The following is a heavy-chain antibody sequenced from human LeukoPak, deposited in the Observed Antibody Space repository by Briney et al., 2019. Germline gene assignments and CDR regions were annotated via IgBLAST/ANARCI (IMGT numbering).Heavy chain of an antibody. CDR2: ISSSGSTI. J-gene: IGHJ6*03. D-gene: IGHD2-8*01. CDR1: GFTFSDYF. CDR3: AKDRCSNGIGCYYYYMDV. Sequence: GGSLRLSCAASGFTFSDYFMSWIRQAPGKGLEWVSYISSSGSTIYYADSVKGRFTISRDNAKNSLYLQMNSLRAEDTAVYYCAKDRCSNGIGCYYYYMDVWGKGTTVTISS. V-gene: IGHV3-11*04.